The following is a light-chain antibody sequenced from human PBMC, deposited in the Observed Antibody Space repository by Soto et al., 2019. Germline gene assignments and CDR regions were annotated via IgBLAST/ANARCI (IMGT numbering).Light chain of an antibody. CDR1: QSMSSDY. CDR2: GAS. Sequence: ERLLTQSPGTLSLSPGETATLSCRASQSMSSDYVAWYQQKPGQAPRLLIFGASSRATGIPYRFSGSGSGTDFSLTINRLEPEDFAVYYCQQYGDSPKYTFGQGTKLEIK. V-gene: IGKV3-20*01. CDR3: QQYGDSPKYT. J-gene: IGKJ2*01.